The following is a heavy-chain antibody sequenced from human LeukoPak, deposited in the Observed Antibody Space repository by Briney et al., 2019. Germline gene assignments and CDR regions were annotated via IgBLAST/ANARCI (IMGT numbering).Heavy chain of an antibody. CDR3: ARAHRTLDSSGYYFTNWFDP. CDR1: GFPFSSNY. J-gene: IGHJ5*02. CDR2: IYSGGST. D-gene: IGHD3-22*01. Sequence: GGSLRLSCAASGFPFSSNYMSWVRQAPGKGLEWVSVIYSGGSTYYADSVKGRFTISRDNSKNTLYLQMNSLRAEDTAVYYCARAHRTLDSSGYYFTNWFDPWGQGTLVTVSS. V-gene: IGHV3-66*01.